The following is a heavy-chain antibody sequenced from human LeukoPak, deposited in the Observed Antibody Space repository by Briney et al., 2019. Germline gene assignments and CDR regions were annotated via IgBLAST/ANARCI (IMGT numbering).Heavy chain of an antibody. CDR1: GGSISSGGYY. D-gene: IGHD3-10*01. J-gene: IGHJ4*02. CDR2: IYYSGST. V-gene: IGHV4-31*03. Sequence: PSQTLFLTCTVSGGSISSGGYYWNWIRQYPGKGLEWIGYIYYSGSTYYNPSLQSRVSISLDTSNNQFSLKLSSVTAADTAVYYCVRCHGSGTTPLNWGQGTLVTVSS. CDR3: VRCHGSGTTPLN.